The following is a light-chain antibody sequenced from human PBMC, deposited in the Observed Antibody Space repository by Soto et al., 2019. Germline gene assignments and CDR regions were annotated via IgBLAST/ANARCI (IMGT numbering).Light chain of an antibody. V-gene: IGKV1-39*01. CDR2: AAS. J-gene: IGKJ2*01. CDR3: QQSYITPYS. CDR1: QSISVH. Sequence: DIQMTQSPSSLSASVGDTVTITCRASQSISVHLNWYQQKPGKVPKLLIYAASNLHSEVPSRFSGSGSETDFALTISSLQPEDFATYFCQQSYITPYSFGQGTRLEIK.